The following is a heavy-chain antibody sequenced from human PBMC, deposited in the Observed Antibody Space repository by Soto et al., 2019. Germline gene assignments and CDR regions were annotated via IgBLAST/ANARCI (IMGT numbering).Heavy chain of an antibody. J-gene: IGHJ6*02. D-gene: IGHD6-13*01. CDR1: GFTFSSYE. V-gene: IGHV3-48*03. CDR2: ISSSGSTI. Sequence: GGSRRLSCAASGFTFSSYEMNWVRQAPGKGLEWVSYISSSGSTIYYADSVKGRFTISRDNAKNSLYLQMNSLRAEDTAVYYCARDQAAAGYYYYYYGMDVWGQGTTVTVPS. CDR3: ARDQAAAGYYYYYYGMDV.